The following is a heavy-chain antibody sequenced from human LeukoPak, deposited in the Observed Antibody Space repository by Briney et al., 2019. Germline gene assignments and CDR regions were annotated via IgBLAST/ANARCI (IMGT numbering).Heavy chain of an antibody. CDR2: IYYSGNT. CDR3: ARTHFGYCSSTSCPSSSYYYYYYMDV. Sequence: SETLSFTCTVSGGSISSYYWSWIRQPPGKGLEWIGYIYYSGNTNYNPSLKSRVTISVDTSKDQFSLKLSSVTAAVTAVYYCARTHFGYCSSTSCPSSSYYYYYYMDVWGKGTTVTVSS. V-gene: IGHV4-59*01. D-gene: IGHD2-2*01. J-gene: IGHJ6*03. CDR1: GGSISSYY.